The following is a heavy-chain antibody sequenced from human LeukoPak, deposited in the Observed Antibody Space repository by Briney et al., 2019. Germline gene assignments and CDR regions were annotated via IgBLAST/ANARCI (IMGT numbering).Heavy chain of an antibody. J-gene: IGHJ4*02. V-gene: IGHV1-46*01. CDR2: INPSGGST. CDR3: ARGGANYYDSSGYDY. Sequence: ASEKVSCKASGYTFTSYYMHWVRQAPGQGLEWMGIINPSGGSTSYAQKFQGRVTMTRDTSTSTVYMELSSLRSEDTAVYYCARGGANYYDSSGYDYWGQGTLVTVSS. CDR1: GYTFTSYY. D-gene: IGHD3-22*01.